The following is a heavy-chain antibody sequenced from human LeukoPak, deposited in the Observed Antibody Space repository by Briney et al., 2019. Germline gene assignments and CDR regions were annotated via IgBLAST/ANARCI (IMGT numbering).Heavy chain of an antibody. Sequence: GGSLRLSCAASGFTFSRYSMNWVRQAPGKGLEWVGRIRAKARGGTTDYAALVKGRFIISRDDSKNTLYLQLNNLETEDTGVYFCTTEGYSYGYHALGTWGQGTMVTVSS. D-gene: IGHD5-18*01. CDR1: GFTFSRYS. CDR2: IRAKARGGTT. J-gene: IGHJ3*02. CDR3: TTEGYSYGYHALGT. V-gene: IGHV3-15*01.